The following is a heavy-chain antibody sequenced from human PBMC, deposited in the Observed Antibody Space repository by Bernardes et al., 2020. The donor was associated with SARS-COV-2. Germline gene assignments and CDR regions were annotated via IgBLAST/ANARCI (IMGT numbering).Heavy chain of an antibody. CDR2: IYYSGST. Sequence: TLSLTCSVSGGSITSSSYYWGWIRQPPGKGLEWIGSIYYSGSTYYNPSLKSRVSMSVDTSKNQFSMKLNFVTAADTAVYYCAREMATIMGGEYYFDYWGRGALVTVSS. CDR3: AREMATIMGGEYYFDY. D-gene: IGHD2-21*01. CDR1: GGSITSSSYY. J-gene: IGHJ2*01. V-gene: IGHV4-39*02.